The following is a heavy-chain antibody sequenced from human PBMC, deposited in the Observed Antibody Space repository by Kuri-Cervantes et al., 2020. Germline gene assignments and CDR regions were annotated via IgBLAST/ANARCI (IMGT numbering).Heavy chain of an antibody. D-gene: IGHD6-19*01. Sequence: GESLKISCVTSGFIFSQHGMHWVRQAPGKGLEWVAVISYDGSNKYYADSVKGRFTISRDHAKNSLYLQMNSLRAEDTALYYCAKVSGYNSGWLDYWGRGTLVTVSS. V-gene: IGHV3-30*18. CDR2: ISYDGSNK. CDR3: AKVSGYNSGWLDY. J-gene: IGHJ4*02. CDR1: GFIFSQHG.